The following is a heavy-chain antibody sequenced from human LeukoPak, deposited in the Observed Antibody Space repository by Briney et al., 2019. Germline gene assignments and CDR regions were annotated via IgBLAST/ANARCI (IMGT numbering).Heavy chain of an antibody. V-gene: IGHV3-30*18. D-gene: IGHD3-22*01. Sequence: PGGSLRLSCAASGFTFSSYGMHWVRQAPGKGLEWVAVISYDGSNKYYADSVKGRFTISRDNSKNTLYLQMNSLRAEDTAVYYCVKGIDSSGYYYGYYYYYMDVWGKGTTVTVSS. CDR3: VKGIDSSGYYYGYYYYYMDV. CDR2: ISYDGSNK. J-gene: IGHJ6*03. CDR1: GFTFSSYG.